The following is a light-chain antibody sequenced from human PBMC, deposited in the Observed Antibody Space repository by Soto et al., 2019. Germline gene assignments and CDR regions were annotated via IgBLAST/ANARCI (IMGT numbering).Light chain of an antibody. CDR3: QQYGASPFT. CDR1: QNVRTF. CDR2: GAS. Sequence: EVVLTQSPATLSLSPGERATLSCRASQNVRTFLDWYQQKPGQAPRLLIYGASNRATGIPARFSGSGSGTDFTLTISSLEPEDFAVYYCQQYGASPFTFGPGTRLEI. J-gene: IGKJ3*01. V-gene: IGKV3-11*01.